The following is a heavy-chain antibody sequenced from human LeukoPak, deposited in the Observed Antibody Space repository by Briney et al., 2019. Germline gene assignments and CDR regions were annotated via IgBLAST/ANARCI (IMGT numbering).Heavy chain of an antibody. Sequence: PGGSLRLSCAASGFTVSSNYMSWVRQAPGKGLEWVSVIYSGGSTYYADSVKGRFTISRDNSKNTLYLQMNSLRAEDTAVYYCAATEYSGYELGIDYWGQGTLVTVSS. V-gene: IGHV3-53*01. D-gene: IGHD5-12*01. J-gene: IGHJ4*02. CDR3: AATEYSGYELGIDY. CDR1: GFTVSSNY. CDR2: IYSGGST.